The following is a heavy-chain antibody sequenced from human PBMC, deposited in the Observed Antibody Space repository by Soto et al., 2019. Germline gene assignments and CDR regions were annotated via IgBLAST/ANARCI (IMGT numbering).Heavy chain of an antibody. D-gene: IGHD3-10*01. V-gene: IGHV4-31*03. Sequence: QVQLQESGPGLVTPSQTLSLTCTVSGGSISSGGYYWSSIRQHPGKGLEWIGYIYYSGSTYYNPCLKSRVTISVDTSKNQFSLKLSSVTAADTAVYYCARRVTMVRGVIHTPDFDYWGQGTLVTVSS. CDR3: ARRVTMVRGVIHTPDFDY. CDR2: IYYSGST. CDR1: GGSISSGGYY. J-gene: IGHJ4*02.